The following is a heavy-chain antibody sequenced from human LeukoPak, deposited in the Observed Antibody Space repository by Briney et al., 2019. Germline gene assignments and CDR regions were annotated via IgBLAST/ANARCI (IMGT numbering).Heavy chain of an antibody. J-gene: IGHJ6*02. D-gene: IGHD3-10*01. CDR2: ISYDGSNK. CDR3: ARAMAYYYYGMDV. Sequence: GRSPRLSCAASGFTFSSYAMHWVHQAPGKGLEWVAVISYDGSNKYYADSVKGRFTISRDNSKNTLYLQMNSLRAEDTAVYYCARAMAYYYYGMDVWGQGTTVTVSS. V-gene: IGHV3-30-3*01. CDR1: GFTFSSYA.